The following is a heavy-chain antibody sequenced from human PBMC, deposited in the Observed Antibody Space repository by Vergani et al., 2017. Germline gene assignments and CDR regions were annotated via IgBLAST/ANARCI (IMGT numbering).Heavy chain of an antibody. CDR3: ASAPKSGWYYY. CDR2: IYYSGST. D-gene: IGHD6-19*01. V-gene: IGHV4-59*01. CDR1: GGSISSYY. Sequence: QVQLQESGPGLVKPSETLSLTCTVSGGSISSYYWSWIRQHPGKGLEWIGYIYYSGSTNYNPSLKSRVTISVDTSKNQFSLKLSSVTAADTAVYYCASAPKSGWYYYWGRGTLVTVSS. J-gene: IGHJ4*02.